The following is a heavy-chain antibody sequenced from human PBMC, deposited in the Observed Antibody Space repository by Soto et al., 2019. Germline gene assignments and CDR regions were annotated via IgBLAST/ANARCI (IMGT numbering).Heavy chain of an antibody. CDR1: GFTFSSYS. Sequence: EVQLVESGGGPVKPGGSLRLSCAASGFTFSSYSMNWVRQAPGKGLEWVSSISSSSSYIYYADSVKGRFTISRDNAKNSLYLQMNSLRAEDTAVYYCARSGLLELHPYWFDPWGQGTLVTVSS. J-gene: IGHJ5*02. V-gene: IGHV3-21*01. D-gene: IGHD1-7*01. CDR2: ISSSSSYI. CDR3: ARSGLLELHPYWFDP.